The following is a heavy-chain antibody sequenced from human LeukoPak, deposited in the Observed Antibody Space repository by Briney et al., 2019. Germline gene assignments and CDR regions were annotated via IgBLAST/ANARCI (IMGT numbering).Heavy chain of an antibody. CDR2: INHSGST. CDR3: ARGSLIVVANFDY. Sequence: PSETLSLTCAVYGGSFSGYYWSWIRQPPGKGLEWIGEINHSGSTNYNPSLKSRVTISVDTSKNQFSLKLSSVTAADTAVYYCARGSLIVVANFDYWGQGTLVTVSS. D-gene: IGHD2-21*01. CDR1: GGSFSGYY. J-gene: IGHJ4*02. V-gene: IGHV4-34*01.